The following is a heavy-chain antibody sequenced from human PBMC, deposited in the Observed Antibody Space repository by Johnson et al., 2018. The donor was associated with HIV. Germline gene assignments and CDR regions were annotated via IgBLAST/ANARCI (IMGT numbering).Heavy chain of an antibody. Sequence: VQLVESGGGLVQPGGSLRLSCAASGFTFSSYVMSWVRRAPGKGLEWVSTNSASVTWTYYADSVKGRFTISRDNSKNTLYLEMNSLKAEDTALYFCARSGGVAGLDAFDIWGQGTMVTVSS. J-gene: IGHJ3*02. D-gene: IGHD3-16*01. CDR1: GFTFSSYV. CDR2: NSASVTWT. V-gene: IGHV3-23*04. CDR3: ARSGGVAGLDAFDI.